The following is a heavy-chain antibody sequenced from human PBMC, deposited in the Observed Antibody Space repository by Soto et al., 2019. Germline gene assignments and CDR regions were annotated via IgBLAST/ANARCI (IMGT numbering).Heavy chain of an antibody. V-gene: IGHV3-53*04. J-gene: IGHJ4*02. Sequence: GGSLRLSCAASGFTVSSNYMSWVRQAPGKGLEWVSVIYSGGSTYYADSVKGRFTISRHNSKNTLCLQMNSLRAEDTAVYYCARARSRYFHWAFAYWGKGTLVTVSS. CDR3: ARARSRYFHWAFAY. CDR1: GFTVSSNY. D-gene: IGHD3-9*01. CDR2: IYSGGST.